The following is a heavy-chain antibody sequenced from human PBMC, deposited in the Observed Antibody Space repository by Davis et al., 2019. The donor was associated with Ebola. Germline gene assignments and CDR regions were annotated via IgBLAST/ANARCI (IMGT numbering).Heavy chain of an antibody. Sequence: AASVKVSCKASGYTFTNYDINWVRQATGQGLEWMGWMNTNSGNTNYAQKLQGRVTMTTDTSTSTAYMELRSLRSDDTAVYYCARGGIAVAYWFDPWGQGTLVTVSS. V-gene: IGHV1-18*01. D-gene: IGHD6-19*01. J-gene: IGHJ5*02. CDR1: GYTFTNYD. CDR3: ARGGIAVAYWFDP. CDR2: MNTNSGNT.